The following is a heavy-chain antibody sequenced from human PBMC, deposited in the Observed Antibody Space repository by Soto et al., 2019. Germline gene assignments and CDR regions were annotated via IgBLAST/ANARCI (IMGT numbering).Heavy chain of an antibody. CDR3: AHKADGSSGYYYYFDY. CDR1: GFSLSTSGVG. D-gene: IGHD3-22*01. CDR2: IYWNDDK. V-gene: IGHV2-5*01. J-gene: IGHJ4*02. Sequence: SGPTLAHPPQTLTLTCTFSGFSLSTSGVGVGWIRQPPGKALEWLALIYWNDDKRYSPSLKSRLTITKDTSKNQEVLTMTNMDPVDTATYYCAHKADGSSGYYYYFDYWGQGTLVTVSS.